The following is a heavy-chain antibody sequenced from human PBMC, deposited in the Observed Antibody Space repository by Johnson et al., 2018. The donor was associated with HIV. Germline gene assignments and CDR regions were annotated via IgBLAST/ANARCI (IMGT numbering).Heavy chain of an antibody. J-gene: IGHJ3*02. D-gene: IGHD2/OR15-2a*01. V-gene: IGHV3-64*01. Sequence: MQLVESGGGLVQPGGSLRLSCAASGFTFRSYAMHWVRQAPGKGLEYVSAISSNGGRTYYANSVKGRFTISRDNSKNTLSLQMGSLRAEDMAVYYCVRDQIENIREKDGGVFDIW. CDR3: VRDQIENIREKDGGVFDI. CDR2: ISSNGGRT. CDR1: GFTFRSYA.